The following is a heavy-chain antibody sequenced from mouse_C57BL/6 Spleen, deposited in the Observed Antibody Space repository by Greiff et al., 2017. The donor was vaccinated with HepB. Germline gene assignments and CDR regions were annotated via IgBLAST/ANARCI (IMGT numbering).Heavy chain of an antibody. CDR1: GYTFTSYW. J-gene: IGHJ2*01. Sequence: VQLQQPGAELVMPGASVKLSCKASGYTFTSYWMHWVKQRPGQGLEWIGEIDPSDSYTNYNQKFKGKSTLTVDKSSSTAYMQLSSLTSEDSAVYCCARGGHYFDYWGQGTTLTVSS. CDR2: IDPSDSYT. CDR3: ARGGHYFDY. V-gene: IGHV1-69*01.